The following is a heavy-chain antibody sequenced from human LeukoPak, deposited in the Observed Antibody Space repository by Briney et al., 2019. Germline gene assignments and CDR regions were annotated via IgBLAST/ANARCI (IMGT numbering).Heavy chain of an antibody. J-gene: IGHJ4*02. D-gene: IGHD6-19*01. CDR3: AREVGKQWLVPNYFDY. V-gene: IGHV4-59*01. CDR1: GGSISSYY. CDR2: ICYSGST. Sequence: SETLSLTCTVSGGSISSYYWSWIRQPPGKGLEWIGYICYSGSTNYNPSLKSRVTISADTSKNQFSLKLSSVTAADTAVYYCAREVGKQWLVPNYFDYWGQGTLVTVSS.